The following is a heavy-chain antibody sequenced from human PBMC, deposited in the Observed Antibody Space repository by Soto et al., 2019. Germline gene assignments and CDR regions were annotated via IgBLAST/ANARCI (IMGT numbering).Heavy chain of an antibody. CDR1: GFTFSSYA. CDR2: ISGSGGST. Sequence: EVQLLESGGGLVQPGGSLRLSCTASGFTFSSYARNWVRQAPGKGLEWVSVISGSGGSTYYADSVKGRFTISRDNSKNTLYLQMNSLRAEDTAVYYCASRTSGWYFDYWGQGTLVTVSS. V-gene: IGHV3-23*01. CDR3: ASRTSGWYFDY. J-gene: IGHJ4*02. D-gene: IGHD6-19*01.